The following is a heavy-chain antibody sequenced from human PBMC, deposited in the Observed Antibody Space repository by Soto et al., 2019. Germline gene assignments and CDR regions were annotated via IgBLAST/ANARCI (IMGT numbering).Heavy chain of an antibody. D-gene: IGHD3-22*01. CDR2: IYYSGST. V-gene: IGHV4-59*12. CDR3: AREYYYDSSGYYFDY. J-gene: IGHJ4*02. Sequence: SETLSLTCTVSGGSISSYYWSWIRQPPGKGLEWIGYIYYSGSTNYNPSLKSRVAISVDTSKNQFSLKLSSVTAADTAVYYCAREYYYDSSGYYFDYWGQGTLVTVSS. CDR1: GGSISSYY.